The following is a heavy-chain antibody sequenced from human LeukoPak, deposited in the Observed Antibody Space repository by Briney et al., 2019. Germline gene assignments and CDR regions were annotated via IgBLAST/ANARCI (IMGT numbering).Heavy chain of an antibody. CDR3: ARGSIMVVPAFDN. CDR2: IYYSGSS. CDR1: GGSISTYY. V-gene: IGHV4-59*12. Sequence: NFSETLFLTCTLSGGSISTYYWSWIRQPPGKGLEWIGYIYYSGSSGYNPSLKSRGTISVDTSKNQFSLKLSSVTAADTAVYYCARGSIMVVPAFDNWGQGTMVTVSS. J-gene: IGHJ3*02. D-gene: IGHD2-21*01.